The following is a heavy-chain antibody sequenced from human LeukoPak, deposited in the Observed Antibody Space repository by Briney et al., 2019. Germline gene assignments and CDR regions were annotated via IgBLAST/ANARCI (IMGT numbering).Heavy chain of an antibody. CDR1: GYTFTSYG. J-gene: IGHJ4*02. V-gene: IGHV1-18*01. Sequence: ASVKASCKASGYTFTSYGISWVRQAPGQGLEWMGWISAYNGNTNYAQKPQGRVTMTTDTSTSTAYMELRSLRSDDTAVYYCARDTNAGYSSGLIDYWGQGTLVTVSS. D-gene: IGHD6-19*01. CDR3: ARDTNAGYSSGLIDY. CDR2: ISAYNGNT.